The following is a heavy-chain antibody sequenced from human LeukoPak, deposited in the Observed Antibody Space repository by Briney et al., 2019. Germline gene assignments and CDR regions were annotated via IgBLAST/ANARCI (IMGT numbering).Heavy chain of an antibody. CDR1: GFTVTTNC. V-gene: IGHV3-53*01. Sequence: GGSLRLSCAASGFTVTTNCMSWVRQAPGKGLEWVSVIYSGGTRNYADSVKGRFTISRDNSKNTLFLQMNSLRVEDTAVYYCATRVTAGNWGQGTLVTVSS. CDR2: IYSGGTR. CDR3: ATRVTAGN. D-gene: IGHD2-2*01. J-gene: IGHJ4*02.